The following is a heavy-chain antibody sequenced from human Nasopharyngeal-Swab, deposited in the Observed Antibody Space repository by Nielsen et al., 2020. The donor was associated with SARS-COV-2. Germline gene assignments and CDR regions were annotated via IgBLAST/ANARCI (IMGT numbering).Heavy chain of an antibody. CDR1: GFGFSAFA. V-gene: IGHV3-23*01. Sequence: GGSLRLSCAASGFGFSAFAMSWVRQAPGEGLEWVSAAGGNDGSTFYADSVRGRFTISRDNSKNTLYLQMNSLRAEDTALYYCAKKYGTRGWYVGLDYWGQGTQVTVSS. D-gene: IGHD6-19*01. J-gene: IGHJ4*02. CDR2: AGGNDGST. CDR3: AKKYGTRGWYVGLDY.